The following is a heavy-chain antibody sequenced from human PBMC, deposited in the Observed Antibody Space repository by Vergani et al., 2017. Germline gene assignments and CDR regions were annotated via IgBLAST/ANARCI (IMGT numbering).Heavy chain of an antibody. J-gene: IGHJ4*02. V-gene: IGHV3-73*01. CDR1: GFAFSNFG. D-gene: IGHD3-10*01. CDR3: SAQTQSCHDY. CDR2: IRRRSEHYAT. Sequence: VQLVESAGGVVQPGGSLRLSCAASGFAFSNFGMHWIRQAPGKGLEWLGHIRRRSEHYATAYGPSLIGRATISRDDSTNTAYLQLSSLGTDDTAIYFCSAQTQSCHDYWGQGTLVAVSS.